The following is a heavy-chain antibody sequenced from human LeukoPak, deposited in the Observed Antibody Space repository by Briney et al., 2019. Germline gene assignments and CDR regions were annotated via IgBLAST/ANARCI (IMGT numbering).Heavy chain of an antibody. V-gene: IGHV3-53*01. CDR1: GFTVSSNY. D-gene: IGHD4-17*01. CDR3: ARERYGDTDY. Sequence: GGSLRLSCAASGFTVSSNYMSWVRQAPGKGLEWVSVIYSGGSTYYADSVKGRLTISRDNSKNTLYLQMNSLRAEDTAVYYCARERYGDTDYWGQGTLVTVSS. CDR2: IYSGGST. J-gene: IGHJ4*02.